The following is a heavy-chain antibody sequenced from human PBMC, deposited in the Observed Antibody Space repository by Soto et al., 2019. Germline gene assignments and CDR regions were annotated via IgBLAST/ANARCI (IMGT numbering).Heavy chain of an antibody. D-gene: IGHD3-22*01. CDR1: GFTFSNAW. J-gene: IGHJ6*02. V-gene: IGHV3-15*07. CDR2: IKSKTDGGTT. CDR3: THRYYYDSSGYLNYYGMDV. Sequence: GGSLRLSCSASGFTFSNAWMNWVRQAPGKGLEWVGRIKSKTDGGTTDYAAPVKGRFTISRDDSKNTLYLQMNSLKTEDTAVYYCTHRYYYDSSGYLNYYGMDVWGQGTTVTVSS.